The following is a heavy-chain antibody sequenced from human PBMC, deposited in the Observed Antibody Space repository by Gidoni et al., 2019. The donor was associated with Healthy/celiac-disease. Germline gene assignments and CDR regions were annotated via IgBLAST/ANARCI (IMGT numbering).Heavy chain of an antibody. CDR1: ALTFSRSG. CDR3: ARVGIAIAAANPNLEGIDY. V-gene: IGHV3-33*01. J-gene: IGHJ4*02. Sequence: QVQLVEAGVGVVPPGRSLRLSFAASALTFSRSGMHWVRQAPGKGLEWVAVIWYDGSNKYYADSVKGRFTISRDNSKNTLYLQMNSLRAEDTAVYYCARVGIAIAAANPNLEGIDYWGQGTLVTVSS. CDR2: IWYDGSNK. D-gene: IGHD6-13*01.